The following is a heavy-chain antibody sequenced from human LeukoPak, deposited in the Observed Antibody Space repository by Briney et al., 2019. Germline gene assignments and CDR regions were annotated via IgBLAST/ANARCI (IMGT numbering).Heavy chain of an antibody. CDR3: ARVGYASSAIYFQQ. CDR1: GGSISSYY. J-gene: IGHJ1*01. CDR2: IYYSGST. V-gene: IGHV4-59*12. D-gene: IGHD2-8*01. Sequence: SETLSLTCTVSGGSISSYYWSWIRQPPGKGLEWIGYIYYSGSTNYNPSLKSRVTISADTSKNQFSLKVTSVTAADTAVYYCARVGYASSAIYFQQWGQGTLVSVSS.